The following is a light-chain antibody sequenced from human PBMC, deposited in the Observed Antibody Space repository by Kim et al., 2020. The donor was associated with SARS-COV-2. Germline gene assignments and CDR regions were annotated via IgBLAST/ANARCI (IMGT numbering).Light chain of an antibody. V-gene: IGLV2-11*03. CDR2: DVT. J-gene: IGLJ3*02. CDR1: SSDVGRFNY. Sequence: GKSFTISCTGTSSDVGRFNYVPWYQQPPGKAPELMIYDVTGRPSGVPDRFSGSKSGNTASLTISGLQAEDEADYYCCSYAGTYTWVFGGGTQLTVL. CDR3: CSYAGTYTWV.